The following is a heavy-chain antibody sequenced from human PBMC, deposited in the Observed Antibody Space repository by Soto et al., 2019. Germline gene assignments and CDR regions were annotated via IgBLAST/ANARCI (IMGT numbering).Heavy chain of an antibody. Sequence: QVQLVQSGAEVKKPGSSVKVSCKVSGGTFSSFDISWLRQAPGQRLEWMGGIIPAFGPANYAPKFQGTVSITADDSATTVYMELSSLRSDDTGVYYCARSGPCCNGGSCYFQYWGQGTLVTVSS. J-gene: IGHJ1*01. V-gene: IGHV1-69*01. CDR1: GGTFSSFD. CDR2: IIPAFGPA. D-gene: IGHD2-15*01. CDR3: ARSGPCCNGGSCYFQY.